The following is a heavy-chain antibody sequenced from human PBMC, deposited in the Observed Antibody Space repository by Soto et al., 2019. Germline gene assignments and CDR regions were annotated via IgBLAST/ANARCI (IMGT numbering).Heavy chain of an antibody. CDR2: IYYSGST. J-gene: IGHJ4*02. CDR3: ARGGYHSGYLDY. CDR1: GGSISSYY. D-gene: IGHD3-10*01. V-gene: IGHV4-59*01. Sequence: SETLSLTCTVSGGSISSYYWSWIRQPPGKGLEWIGYIYYSGSTNYNPSLKSRVTISVDTSKNQFSLKLSSVTAADTAVYYCARGGYHSGYLDYWGQGTLVTVSS.